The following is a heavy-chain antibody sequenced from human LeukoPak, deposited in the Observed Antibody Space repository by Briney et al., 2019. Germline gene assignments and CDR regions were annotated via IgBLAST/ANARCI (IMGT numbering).Heavy chain of an antibody. V-gene: IGHV5-51*01. J-gene: IGHJ5*02. CDR2: IYPGDSDT. D-gene: IGHD2-2*01. CDR3: ARLVPDLVGWFDP. Sequence: GASLKISCKGSGSSFTSYWIGWGRQMPGKGLEWMGIIYPGDSDTRYSPSFQGQVTISADKSIRTAYLQWSSLKASDTAMYYCARLVPDLVGWFDPWGQGTLVTVSS. CDR1: GSSFTSYW.